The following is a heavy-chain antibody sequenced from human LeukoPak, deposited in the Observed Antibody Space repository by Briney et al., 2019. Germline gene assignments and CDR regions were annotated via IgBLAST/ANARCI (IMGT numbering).Heavy chain of an antibody. Sequence: SETLSLTCTVSGGSIGSYYWSWIRQPAGKGLEWIGRIYTSGSTNYNPSLKSRVTMSVDTSKNQFSLKLSAVTAADTGIYFCAKIYNGAGYDWGPGTQVVVSS. D-gene: IGHD2-8*01. V-gene: IGHV4-4*07. CDR3: AKIYNGAGYD. CDR2: IYTSGST. CDR1: GGSIGSYY. J-gene: IGHJ4*02.